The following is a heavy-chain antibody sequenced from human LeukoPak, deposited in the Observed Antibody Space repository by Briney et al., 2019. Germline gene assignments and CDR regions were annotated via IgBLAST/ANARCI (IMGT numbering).Heavy chain of an antibody. J-gene: IGHJ4*02. V-gene: IGHV3-7*01. CDR1: GFTFSDYT. CDR2: MKQDGSEK. D-gene: IGHD3-10*01. CDR3: ARDVLREGSSYN. Sequence: GGSLRLSCAASGFTFSDYTMQWLRQTPGKGLECVATMKQDGSEKYYVDSVKGRFTISRDNSKNTLDLQMSSLRAEDTAVYYCARDVLREGSSYNWGQGTLVTVSS.